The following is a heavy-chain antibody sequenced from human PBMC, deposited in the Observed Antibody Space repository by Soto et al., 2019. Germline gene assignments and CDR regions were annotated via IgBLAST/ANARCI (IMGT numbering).Heavy chain of an antibody. D-gene: IGHD3-3*01. Sequence: SETLSLTCAVYGGSFSGYYWSWIRQPPGKGLEWIGEINHSGSTNYNPSLKSRVTISVDTSKNQFSLKLSSVTAVDTAVYYCARSTYYDFWSGYYSYYYYMDVWGKGTTVTVS. CDR1: GGSFSGYY. J-gene: IGHJ6*03. CDR2: INHSGST. V-gene: IGHV4-34*01. CDR3: ARSTYYDFWSGYYSYYYYMDV.